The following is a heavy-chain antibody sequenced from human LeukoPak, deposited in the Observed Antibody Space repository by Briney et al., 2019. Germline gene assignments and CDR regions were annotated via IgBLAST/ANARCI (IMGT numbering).Heavy chain of an antibody. J-gene: IGHJ6*02. CDR3: ARDKSSHYYYYGMDV. CDR2: IYYSGST. CDR1: GGSINSYY. Sequence: SETPSLTCTVSGGSINSYYWSWIRQPPGKGLEWIGCIYYSGSTNYNPSLKSRVTISVDTSKNQFSLKLSSVTAADTAVYYCARDKSSHYYYYGMDVWGQGTTVTVSS. V-gene: IGHV4-59*01. D-gene: IGHD6-19*01.